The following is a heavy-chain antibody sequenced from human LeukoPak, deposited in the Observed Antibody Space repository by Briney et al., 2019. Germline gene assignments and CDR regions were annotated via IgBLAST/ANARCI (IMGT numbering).Heavy chain of an antibody. V-gene: IGHV1-2*02. CDR3: ARGGTVVVITSFQH. Sequence: ASVKVSCKASGYTFTGYYMHWVRQAPGQGLEWMGWINPNSGGTNYAQEFQGRVTMTRDTSISTAYMELSRLRSDDTAVYYCARGGTVVVITSFQHWGQGTLVTVSS. CDR2: INPNSGGT. J-gene: IGHJ1*01. CDR1: GYTFTGYY. D-gene: IGHD3-22*01.